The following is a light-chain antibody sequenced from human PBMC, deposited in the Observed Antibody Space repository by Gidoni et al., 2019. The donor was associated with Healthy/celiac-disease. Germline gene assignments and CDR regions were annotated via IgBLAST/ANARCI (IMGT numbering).Light chain of an antibody. CDR1: NIGSKS. J-gene: IGLJ2*01. CDR3: QVWDSSSDRVV. Sequence: SYVLTQPHSVSVAPGKTARITCGGNNIGSKSVHWYQQKPGQAPVLVIYYDSARPSGIPERFSGSNSGNTATLTISRVEAEDEADYYCQVWDSSSDRVVFGGGTKLTVL. CDR2: YDS. V-gene: IGLV3-21*04.